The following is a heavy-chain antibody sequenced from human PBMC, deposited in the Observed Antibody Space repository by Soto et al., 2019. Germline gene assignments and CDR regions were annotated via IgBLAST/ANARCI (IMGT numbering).Heavy chain of an antibody. J-gene: IGHJ4*02. V-gene: IGHV3-23*01. CDR2: IGGSGGST. CDR3: AKDRLAGTRSFDY. D-gene: IGHD6-19*01. CDR1: GFTFTSYA. Sequence: GGSLRLSCAASGFTFTSYAMSWVRQAPGKGLEWVSAIGGSGGSTYYADSVKGRFTISRDNSKNTLYLQMHGLRAEDTALCYCAKDRLAGTRSFDYWGQGTLVTVSS.